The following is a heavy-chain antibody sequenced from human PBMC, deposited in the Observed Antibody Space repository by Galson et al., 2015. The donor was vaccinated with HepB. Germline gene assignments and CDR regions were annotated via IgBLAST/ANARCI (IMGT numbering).Heavy chain of an antibody. D-gene: IGHD2-8*01. V-gene: IGHV1-46*04. CDR2: INPSGGST. CDR1: GYTFTSYY. Sequence: SVKVSCKASGYTFTSYYMHWVRQAPGQGLEWMGIINPSGGSTSYAQKLQGRVTMTRDTSTSTVYMELSSLRSEDTAVYYCARDVAVYGPYYYYGMDVWGQGTTVTVSS. CDR3: ARDVAVYGPYYYYGMDV. J-gene: IGHJ6*02.